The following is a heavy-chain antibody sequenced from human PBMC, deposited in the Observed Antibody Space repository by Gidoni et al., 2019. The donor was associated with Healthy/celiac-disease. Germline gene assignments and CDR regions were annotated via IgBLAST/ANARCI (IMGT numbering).Heavy chain of an antibody. CDR3: AAMISPDDAFDI. CDR1: GGSISSYY. Sequence: QVQLQESGPGLVKPSETLSLTCPVSGGSISSYYWSWIRQPPGKGLEWIGYIYYSGSTNYNPSLKSRVTISVDTSKNQFSLKLSSVTAADTAVYYCAAMISPDDAFDIWGQGTMVTVSS. CDR2: IYYSGST. D-gene: IGHD3-22*01. J-gene: IGHJ3*02. V-gene: IGHV4-59*01.